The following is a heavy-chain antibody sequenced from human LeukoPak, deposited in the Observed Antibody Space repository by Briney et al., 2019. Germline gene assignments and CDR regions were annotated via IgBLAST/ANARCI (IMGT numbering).Heavy chain of an antibody. V-gene: IGHV3-33*06. D-gene: IGHD6-19*01. CDR3: ANTPLYSSGWYKMTY. Sequence: GRSLRLSCAASGFTFSSYGMHWVRQAPGKGLEWVAVIWYDGSNKYYADSVKGRFTISRDNSKNALYLQMSSLRVEDTAVYYCANTPLYSSGWYKMTYWGQGTLVTVSS. CDR2: IWYDGSNK. CDR1: GFTFSSYG. J-gene: IGHJ4*02.